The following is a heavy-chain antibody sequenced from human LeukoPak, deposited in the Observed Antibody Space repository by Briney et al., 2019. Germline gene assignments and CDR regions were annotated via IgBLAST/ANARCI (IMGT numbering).Heavy chain of an antibody. CDR2: IIPIFGTA. V-gene: IGHV1-69*13. J-gene: IGHJ4*02. Sequence: VASVKVSCKASGGTFSSYAISWVRQAPGQGLEWMGGIIPIFGTANYAQKFQGRVTITADESTSTAYMELSSLRSEDTAVYYCARTPLRSTSSHYYFDYWGQGTLVTASS. D-gene: IGHD4-17*01. CDR3: ARTPLRSTSSHYYFDY. CDR1: GGTFSSYA.